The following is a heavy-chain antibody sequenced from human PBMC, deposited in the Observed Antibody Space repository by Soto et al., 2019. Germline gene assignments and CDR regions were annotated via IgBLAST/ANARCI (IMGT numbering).Heavy chain of an antibody. J-gene: IGHJ3*02. CDR3: TTERCTGTNCYVKNAFDS. D-gene: IGHD2-2*01. V-gene: IGHV3-15*01. CDR1: GFTFNDAR. Sequence: GGSLRLSCAASGFTFNDARMTWVRQAPGKGLEWVGRIKTKTDGGTTDYAAPVKGRFTISRDDSKNTVYLQMNSLKIEDTGVYYCTTERCTGTNCYVKNAFDSWGQGTMVTVSS. CDR2: IKTKTDGGTT.